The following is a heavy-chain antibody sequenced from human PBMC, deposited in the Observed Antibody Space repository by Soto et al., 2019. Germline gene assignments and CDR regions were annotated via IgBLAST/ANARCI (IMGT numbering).Heavy chain of an antibody. J-gene: IGHJ3*01. CDR2: IYYSGNT. CDR1: GGSITPYY. CDR3: ARWFYYGSGSYGFDV. D-gene: IGHD3-10*01. Sequence: PSETLSLTCTVSGGSITPYYWSWVRQFPGEGLEWIGYIYYSGNTNYNPSLKSRATISVDTSKNQFSLKLSSVTAADTAVYYCARWFYYGSGSYGFDVLGQGTMVTVSS. V-gene: IGHV4-59*01.